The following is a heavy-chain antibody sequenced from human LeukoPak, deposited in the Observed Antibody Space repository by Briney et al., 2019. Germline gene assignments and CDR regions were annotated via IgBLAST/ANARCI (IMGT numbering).Heavy chain of an antibody. Sequence: SGRSLRLSCAASGFTLDDYAMHWVRQAPGKGLEWVSGISWNSGSIGYADSVKGRFTISRDNAKNSLYLQMNSLRAEDMALYYCAKSSNYDILTGDFDYWGQGTLVTVSS. J-gene: IGHJ4*02. CDR2: ISWNSGSI. CDR3: AKSSNYDILTGDFDY. CDR1: GFTLDDYA. D-gene: IGHD3-9*01. V-gene: IGHV3-9*03.